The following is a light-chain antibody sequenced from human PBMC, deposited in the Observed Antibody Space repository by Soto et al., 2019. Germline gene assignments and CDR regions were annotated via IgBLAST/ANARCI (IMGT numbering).Light chain of an antibody. CDR2: DVN. CDR1: SSDIGAYNF. J-gene: IGLJ2*01. V-gene: IGLV2-14*03. Sequence: QSVLTQPASVSGSPGQSITISCTGTSSDIGAYNFVSWYQQHPGKAPKLMLYDVNIRPSGVSNRFPGSKSGNTAFLTISGLQAEDEADYYGTSWTTSTTMIFGGGTKVTVL. CDR3: TSWTTSTTMI.